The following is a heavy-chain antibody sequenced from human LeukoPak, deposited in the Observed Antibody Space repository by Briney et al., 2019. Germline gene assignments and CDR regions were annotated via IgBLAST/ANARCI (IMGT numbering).Heavy chain of an antibody. CDR1: GFTFSSYA. CDR2: ISGSGGST. D-gene: IGHD3-3*01. V-gene: IGHV3-23*01. Sequence: GGSLRLSCAASGFTFSSYAMSWVRQAPGKGLEWVSAISGSGGSTYYADSVKGRFTISRDNSKNTLYLQMNSLRAEDTAVYYCAKDQRRFLEWPTSNWFDPWGQGTLVPDSS. J-gene: IGHJ5*02. CDR3: AKDQRRFLEWPTSNWFDP.